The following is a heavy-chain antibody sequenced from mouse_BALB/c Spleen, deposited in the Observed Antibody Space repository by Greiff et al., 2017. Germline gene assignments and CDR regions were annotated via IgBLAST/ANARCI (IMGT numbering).Heavy chain of an antibody. J-gene: IGHJ3*01. CDR2: IWGGGST. CDR3: ARKGRTGTLFAY. V-gene: IGHV2-4*02. Sequence: QVQLQQSGPSLVQPSQSLSITCTVSGFSLTSYGVHWVRQPPGKGLEWLGMIWGGGSTDYNSALKSRLSISKDNSKSQVFLKMNSLQTDDTAMYYCARKGRTGTLFAYWGQGTLVTVSA. D-gene: IGHD4-1*01. CDR1: GFSLTSYG.